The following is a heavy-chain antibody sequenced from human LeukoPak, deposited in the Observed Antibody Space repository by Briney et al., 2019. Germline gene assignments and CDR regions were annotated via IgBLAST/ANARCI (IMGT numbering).Heavy chain of an antibody. Sequence: SETLSLTCTVSGGSISSYYWSWIRQPAGKGLEWIGRIYTSGSTNYNPSLKSRVTMSVDTSKNQFSLKLSSVTAADTAVYYCAGVGAMVSSIDYWGQGTLVTVSS. J-gene: IGHJ4*02. CDR3: AGVGAMVSSIDY. CDR1: GGSISSYY. V-gene: IGHV4-4*07. D-gene: IGHD5-18*01. CDR2: IYTSGST.